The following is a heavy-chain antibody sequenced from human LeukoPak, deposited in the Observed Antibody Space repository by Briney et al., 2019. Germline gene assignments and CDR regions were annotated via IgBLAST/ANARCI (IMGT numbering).Heavy chain of an antibody. V-gene: IGHV3-23*01. CDR3: AKEPLVVPAVLFDY. CDR2: ISGSGGST. Sequence: GGSLRLSCAACGFTFSSYAMSWVRQDPGKGLEWVSAISGSGGSTYYADSVKGRFTISRDNPKNTLYLQMNSLRAEDTAVYYCAKEPLVVPAVLFDYWGQGTLVTVSS. CDR1: GFTFSSYA. D-gene: IGHD2-2*01. J-gene: IGHJ4*02.